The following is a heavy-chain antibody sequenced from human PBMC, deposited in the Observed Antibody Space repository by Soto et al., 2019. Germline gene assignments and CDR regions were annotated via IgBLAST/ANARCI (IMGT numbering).Heavy chain of an antibody. CDR3: ARDPYDRFVLMVYALYYYYGMDV. Sequence: GGSLRLSCAASGFTFSSYAMHWVRQAPGKGLEWVAVISYDGSNKYYADSVKGRFTISRDNSKNTLYLQMNSLRAEDTAVYYCARDPYDRFVLMVYALYYYYGMDVWGQGTTVTVSS. CDR2: ISYDGSNK. J-gene: IGHJ6*02. CDR1: GFTFSSYA. V-gene: IGHV3-30-3*01. D-gene: IGHD2-8*01.